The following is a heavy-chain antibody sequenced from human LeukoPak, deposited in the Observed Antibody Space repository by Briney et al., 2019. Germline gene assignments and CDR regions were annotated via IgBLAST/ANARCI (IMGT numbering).Heavy chain of an antibody. CDR2: ISNDGSNK. J-gene: IGHJ3*02. V-gene: IGHV3-30-3*01. CDR3: ARGQWLVLDVFNI. Sequence: GGSLRLSCAATGFTFSTYAMHWARQAPGKGLEWVAVISNDGSNKYYADSVKGRFTISRDNSKNTLYLQMNSLRAEDTAVYYCARGQWLVLDVFNIGGQGTMATVSS. D-gene: IGHD6-19*01. CDR1: GFTFSTYA.